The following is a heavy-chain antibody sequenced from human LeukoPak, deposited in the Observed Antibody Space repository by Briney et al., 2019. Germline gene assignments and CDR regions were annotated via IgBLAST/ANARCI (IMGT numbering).Heavy chain of an antibody. Sequence: GGSLRHSCAASGFTFSSYSMNWVRQAPGKGLEWVSSISSSSSYIYYADSVKGRFTISRDNSKNTLYLQMNSLRAEDTAVYYCASRGEYSSSWYGMDVWGQGTTVTVSS. CDR2: ISSSSSYI. J-gene: IGHJ6*02. CDR3: ASRGEYSSSWYGMDV. CDR1: GFTFSSYS. D-gene: IGHD6-13*01. V-gene: IGHV3-21*04.